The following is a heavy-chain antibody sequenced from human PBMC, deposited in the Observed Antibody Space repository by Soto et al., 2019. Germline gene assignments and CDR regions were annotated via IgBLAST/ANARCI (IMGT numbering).Heavy chain of an antibody. CDR3: ASQEVGGSYVYTFDP. Sequence: PSETLSLTCSVSGGSINNNYYYWGWVRQPPGKGLEWIGSVSFTGTTYYSPSLKSRVTTSIDTSRNQFSLKLTSVTAADTAVYYCASQEVGGSYVYTFDPWGQGTLVTVS. CDR1: GGSINNNYYY. J-gene: IGHJ5*02. V-gene: IGHV4-39*01. CDR2: VSFTGTT. D-gene: IGHD1-26*01.